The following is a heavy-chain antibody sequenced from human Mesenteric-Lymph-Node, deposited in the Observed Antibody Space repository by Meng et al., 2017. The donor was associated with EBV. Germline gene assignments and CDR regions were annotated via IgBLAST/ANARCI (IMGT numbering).Heavy chain of an antibody. CDR1: GYTFTSYG. J-gene: IGHJ4*02. Sequence: QVQLVHPGAEMKKPGASVKVSCKASGYTFTSYGISWVRQAPGKGLEWMGWISAYDGNTNYAQKLQGRVTMTTDTSTSTAYMELRSLRSDDTAVYYCARDIVGASDFDYWGQGTLVTVSS. CDR2: ISAYDGNT. D-gene: IGHD1-26*01. V-gene: IGHV1-18*01. CDR3: ARDIVGASDFDY.